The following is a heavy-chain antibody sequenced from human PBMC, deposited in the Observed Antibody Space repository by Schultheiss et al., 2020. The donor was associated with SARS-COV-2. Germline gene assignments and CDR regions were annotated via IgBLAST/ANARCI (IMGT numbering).Heavy chain of an antibody. D-gene: IGHD3-22*01. CDR1: GFSLSTSGVG. CDR3: AHSLSGGYRDY. J-gene: IGHJ4*02. V-gene: IGHV2-70*12. CDR2: IDWDDDK. Sequence: SGPTLVKPTQTLTLTCTFSGFSLSTSGVGVGWIRQPPGRALEWLALIDWDDDKYYSTSLKTRLTISKDTSKNQVVLTMTNMDPVDTATYYCAHSLSGGYRDYWGQGTLVTVSS.